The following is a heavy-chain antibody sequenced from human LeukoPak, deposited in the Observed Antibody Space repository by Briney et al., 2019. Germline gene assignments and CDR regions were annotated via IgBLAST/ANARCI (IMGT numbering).Heavy chain of an antibody. D-gene: IGHD2-2*01. CDR3: TRTYYAVAYYGMEA. V-gene: IGHV3-73*01. CDR2: IGSKAHSYAT. Sequence: GRSLRLSCAASGFTFSVSAMHWVRQACGKGREWVGRIGSKAHSYATAYGASVQATFTISRAHSKNTAYLQMNSMKTDVTAVYYCTRTYYAVAYYGMEAWGQGTTVTVSS. J-gene: IGHJ6*02. CDR1: GFTFSVSA.